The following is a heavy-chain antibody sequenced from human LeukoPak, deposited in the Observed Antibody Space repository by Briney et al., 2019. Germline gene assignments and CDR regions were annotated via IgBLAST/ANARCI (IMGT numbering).Heavy chain of an antibody. CDR2: IYHSGNT. D-gene: IGHD2-8*02. CDR1: RGSMNNYY. V-gene: IGHV4-59*13. J-gene: IGHJ4*02. CDR3: ARVPYFYTGSVQLPIFDY. Sequence: PSETLSLTCTVSRGSMNNYYWSWVRQPPGKGLEWIGYIYHSGNTYYTPSLERRATMSVDTSTNQFSLKLNSVTAADTAVYYCARVPYFYTGSVQLPIFDYWGQGTLVTVSS.